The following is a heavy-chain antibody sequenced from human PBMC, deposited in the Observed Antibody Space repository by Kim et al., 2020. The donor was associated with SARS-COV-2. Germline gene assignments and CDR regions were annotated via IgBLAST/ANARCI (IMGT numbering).Heavy chain of an antibody. Sequence: ASVKVSCKASGYTFTNFDINWVRQAAGQGLEWMGWMSPNSGKTAYVQKFQGRVTMTRDTSINTAYMELSSLRSDDTAVYYCAIGLGPSGSYGNWFDPWGQ. J-gene: IGHJ5*02. CDR1: GYTFTNFD. CDR2: MSPNSGKT. V-gene: IGHV1-8*01. D-gene: IGHD1-26*01. CDR3: AIGLGPSGSYGNWFDP.